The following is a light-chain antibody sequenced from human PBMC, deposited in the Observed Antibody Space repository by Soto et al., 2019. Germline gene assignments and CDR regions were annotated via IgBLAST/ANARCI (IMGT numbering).Light chain of an antibody. CDR3: SSYPSSSTVV. V-gene: IGLV2-14*01. Sequence: QSALTQPASVSGSPGQSITISCTGTSSDVGGYNCVSWYQQHPGKAPKLMIYDVSNRPSGVSNRFSGSKSGNTASLTISGLQAEDEADYYCSSYPSSSTVVFGGGTKLTVL. CDR2: DVS. CDR1: SSDVGGYNC. J-gene: IGLJ2*01.